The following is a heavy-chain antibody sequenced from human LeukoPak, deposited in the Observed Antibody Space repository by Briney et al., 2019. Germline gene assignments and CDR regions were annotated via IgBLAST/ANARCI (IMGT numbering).Heavy chain of an antibody. CDR3: ARDKGSGSYYNPWYFDL. CDR1: GGSISSGSYY. J-gene: IGHJ2*01. CDR2: IYTSGST. V-gene: IGHV4-61*02. Sequence: SETLSLTCTVSGGSISSGSYYWSWLRQPAGRGLEWVGRIYTSGSTNYNPSLKSRVTISVDTSKNQFSLKLSSVTAADTAVYYCARDKGSGSYYNPWYFDLWGRGTLVTVSS. D-gene: IGHD3-10*01.